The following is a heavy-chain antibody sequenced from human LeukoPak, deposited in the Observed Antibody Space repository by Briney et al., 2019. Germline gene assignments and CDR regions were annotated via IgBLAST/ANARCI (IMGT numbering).Heavy chain of an antibody. CDR1: AFTFSRYA. CDR3: ARDTFQPGLIDS. Sequence: GGSLRLSCAASAFTFSRYAMNWVRQAPGKGLEWVSYINTDSSDIHYADSVKGRFTISRDNARNTLYLQLSSLRAEDSAVYYCARDTFQPGLIDSWGQGTLVTVSS. V-gene: IGHV3-21*05. D-gene: IGHD2-2*01. CDR2: INTDSSDI. J-gene: IGHJ4*02.